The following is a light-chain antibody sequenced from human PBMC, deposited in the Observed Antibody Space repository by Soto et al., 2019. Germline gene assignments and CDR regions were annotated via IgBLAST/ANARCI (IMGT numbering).Light chain of an antibody. CDR3: QQYHSLSPEGLT. J-gene: IGKJ4*01. Sequence: DIQMTQSPSSLSASVGDRVTITCRASQGIRNDLGWYQQKPGKAPKRLIYAASSLQSGVPSRFSGSGSGTEFTLTISSLQPDDFATYFCQQYHSLSPEGLTFGGGTTVEL. CDR2: AAS. CDR1: QGIRND. V-gene: IGKV1-17*01.